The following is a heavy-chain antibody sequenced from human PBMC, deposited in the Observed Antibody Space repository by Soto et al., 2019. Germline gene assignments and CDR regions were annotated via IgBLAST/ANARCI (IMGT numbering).Heavy chain of an antibody. V-gene: IGHV3-7*01. CDR1: GFTFSKYW. J-gene: IGHJ4*02. D-gene: IGHD3-16*01. Sequence: DVQLVESGGGLVQPAGSLRLSCAASGFTFSKYWMSWVRQAPGKGLEWVANLNQDGSDNYYVDSVEGRFTISRDNAKNSLYLQMSSLRGEDAAVYYCAVRAPITEPDYFDCWGQGTLVTVTP. CDR2: LNQDGSDN. CDR3: AVRAPITEPDYFDC.